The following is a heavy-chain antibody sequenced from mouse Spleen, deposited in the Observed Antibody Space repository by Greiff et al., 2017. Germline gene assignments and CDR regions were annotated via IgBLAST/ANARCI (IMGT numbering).Heavy chain of an antibody. D-gene: IGHD2-5*01. Sequence: EVKLVESGAELVRPGASVKLSCTASGFNIKDDYMHWVKQRPEQGLEWIGWIDPENGDTEYASKFQGKATITADTSSNTAYLQLSSLTSEDTAVYYCTVYSNYLFDYWGQGTTLTVSS. CDR2: IDPENGDT. J-gene: IGHJ2*01. CDR1: GFNIKDDY. CDR3: TVYSNYLFDY. V-gene: IGHV14-4*01.